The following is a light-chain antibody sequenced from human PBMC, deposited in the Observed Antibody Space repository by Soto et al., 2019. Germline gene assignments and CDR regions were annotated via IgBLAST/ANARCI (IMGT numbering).Light chain of an antibody. CDR3: QQYGAPSFT. J-gene: IGKJ4*01. Sequence: DIVLTQSPGTLSLSPGARATLSCRASQSLRSGNLAWYQQRPGQAPRLLIYGASNRATGIPDRFSGRGSATEFTLTISRLAPEDSAVYYCQQYGAPSFTFGGGTKVDIK. CDR2: GAS. CDR1: QSLRSGN. V-gene: IGKV3-20*01.